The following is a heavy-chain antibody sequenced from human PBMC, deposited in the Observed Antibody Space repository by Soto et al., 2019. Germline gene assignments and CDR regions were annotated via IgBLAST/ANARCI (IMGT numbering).Heavy chain of an antibody. CDR3: ARDRRIAAAGRNWFDP. J-gene: IGHJ5*02. D-gene: IGHD6-13*01. V-gene: IGHV1-3*01. CDR1: GYTFTSYA. CDR2: INAGNGNT. Sequence: GASVKVSCKASGYTFTSYAMHWVRQAPGQRLEWMGWINAGNGNTKYSQKFQGRVTITRDTSASTPYMELSSLRSEDTAVYYCARDRRIAAAGRNWFDPWGQGTLVTVSS.